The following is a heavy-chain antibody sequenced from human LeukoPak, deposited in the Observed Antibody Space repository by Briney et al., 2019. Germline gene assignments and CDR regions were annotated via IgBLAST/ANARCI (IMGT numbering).Heavy chain of an antibody. J-gene: IGHJ4*02. V-gene: IGHV3-7*01. D-gene: IGHD3-22*01. CDR2: IKQDGSEK. Sequence: GGSLRLSCAASGFTFSSYWMSWVRQAPGKGLEWVANIKQDGSEKYYVDSVKGRFTISRDNAKNSLYLQMNSLRAEDTAVYYCAKYSSGYYYDYWGQGTLVTVSS. CDR1: GFTFSSYW. CDR3: AKYSSGYYYDY.